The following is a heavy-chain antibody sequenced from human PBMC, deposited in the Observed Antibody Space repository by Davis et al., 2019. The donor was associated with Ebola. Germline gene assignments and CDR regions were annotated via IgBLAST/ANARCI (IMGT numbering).Heavy chain of an antibody. CDR2: IYYSGST. Sequence: SETLSLTCAVYGGSFSGYYWSWIRQPPGKGLEWIGYIYYSGSTNYNPSLKSRVTISVDTSKNQFSLKLGSVTAADTAVYYCARVDYDFWSGYYTGNWFDPWGQGTLVTVSS. CDR3: ARVDYDFWSGYYTGNWFDP. CDR1: GGSFSGYY. D-gene: IGHD3-3*01. J-gene: IGHJ5*02. V-gene: IGHV4-59*01.